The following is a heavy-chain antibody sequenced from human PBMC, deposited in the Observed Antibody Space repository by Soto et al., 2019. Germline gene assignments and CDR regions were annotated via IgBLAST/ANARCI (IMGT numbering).Heavy chain of an antibody. V-gene: IGHV3-23*01. D-gene: IGHD3-16*02. Sequence: EVELLESGGCLVQPGGSLRLSCSASGFNFNNYAMNWVRQAPGKGLEWVSVLSGSGGTTYYSDSVSGRFIISRDNSKNMLFLQMNSLRADDTAIYYCAKSLNFVGVKPNFDQWGQGTLVTVSS. CDR2: LSGSGGTT. J-gene: IGHJ4*02. CDR1: GFNFNNYA. CDR3: AKSLNFVGVKPNFDQ.